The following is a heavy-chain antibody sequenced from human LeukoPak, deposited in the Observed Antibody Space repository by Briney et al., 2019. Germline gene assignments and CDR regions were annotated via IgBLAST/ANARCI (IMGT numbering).Heavy chain of an antibody. J-gene: IGHJ4*02. CDR1: GFTFDDYG. V-gene: IGHV3-20*01. CDR2: INWNGGST. D-gene: IGHD3-22*01. Sequence: PGGSLRLSCAASGFTFDDYGMSWVRQAPGKGLEWVSGINWNGGSTGYADTVKGRFTISRDNAKNSLYLQMNSLRAEDTALYHCAITRYYYDSSGYPYYFDYWGQGTLVTVSS. CDR3: AITRYYYDSSGYPYYFDY.